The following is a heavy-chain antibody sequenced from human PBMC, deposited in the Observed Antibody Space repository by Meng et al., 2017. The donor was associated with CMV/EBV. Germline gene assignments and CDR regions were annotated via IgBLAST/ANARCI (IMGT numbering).Heavy chain of an antibody. D-gene: IGHD3-16*02. CDR1: GGSISSSSYY. V-gene: IGHV4-39*01. CDR3: ARHSSMRLSCWFDP. J-gene: IGHJ5*02. Sequence: SETLSLTCTVSGGSISSSSYYWGRIRQPPGKGLEWIGSIYYSGSTYYNPSLKSRVTISVDTSKNQFSLKLSSVTAADTAVYYCARHSSMRLSCWFDPWGQGTLVTVSS. CDR2: IYYSGST.